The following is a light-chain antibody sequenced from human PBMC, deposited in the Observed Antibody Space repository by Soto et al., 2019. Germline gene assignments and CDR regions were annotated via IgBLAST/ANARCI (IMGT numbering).Light chain of an antibody. CDR2: GAS. J-gene: IGKJ1*01. Sequence: EIVLTQSPGTLSLSPGDRATLSCRASERVSITSLGWYQQRPGQAPRLVIYGASSRATGIPDRFSGSGSGTDFTLTISRLEPEDFAVYYCQQYGSSPRTFGQGTKVDIK. CDR1: ERVSITS. V-gene: IGKV3-20*01. CDR3: QQYGSSPRT.